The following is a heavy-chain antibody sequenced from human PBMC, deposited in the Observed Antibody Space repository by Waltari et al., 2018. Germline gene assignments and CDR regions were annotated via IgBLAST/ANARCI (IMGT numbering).Heavy chain of an antibody. V-gene: IGHV1-69-2*01. D-gene: IGHD1-26*01. J-gene: IGHJ4*02. CDR1: GYTFTDYY. CDR2: GEPEEGET. Sequence: EVQLVQSGAEVKKPGATVKISCKVSGYTFTDYYMHWVQQAPGKGLEWMGLGEPEEGETRYAEKFQGRVTITADTSTDTAYMELSRLRSEDTAVYYCATDRGSWSFDYWGQGTLVTVSS. CDR3: ATDRGSWSFDY.